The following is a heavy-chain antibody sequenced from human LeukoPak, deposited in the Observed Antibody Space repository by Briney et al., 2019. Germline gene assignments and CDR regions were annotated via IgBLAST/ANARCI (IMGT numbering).Heavy chain of an antibody. CDR2: IYSGGRT. V-gene: IGHV3-66*04. J-gene: IGHJ4*02. CDR3: ARRGHYDILTGARKRYYFDY. D-gene: IGHD3-9*01. CDR1: GFTFSSNF. Sequence: PGGSLRLSCAASGFTFSSNFMSWVHQAPGRGLEWVSVIYSGGRTDYADSVKGRFTVSRDNSRNMLHLQMNSLRPEDTAVYYCARRGHYDILTGARKRYYFDYWGQGTLVAVSS.